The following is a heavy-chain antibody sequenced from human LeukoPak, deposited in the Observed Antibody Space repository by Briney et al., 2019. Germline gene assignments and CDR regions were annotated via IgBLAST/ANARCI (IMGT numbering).Heavy chain of an antibody. D-gene: IGHD4-11*01. CDR2: IYYSGST. V-gene: IGHV4-59*08. CDR1: GGSISSYY. CDR3: ARQHDYPYFDY. Sequence: PSETLSLTCTVSGGSISSYYWSWIRQPPGKGLEWIGYIYYSGSTNYNPSLKSRVTISVDTSKNQFSLKLSSVTAADTAVYYCARQHDYPYFDYWGQGTLVTVSS. J-gene: IGHJ4*02.